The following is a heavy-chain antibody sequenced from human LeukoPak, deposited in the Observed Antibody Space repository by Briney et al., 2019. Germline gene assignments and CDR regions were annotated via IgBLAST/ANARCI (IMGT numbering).Heavy chain of an antibody. J-gene: IGHJ5*02. CDR1: GSSISSSSYY. Sequence: PSETLSLTCTVSGSSISSSSYYWGWLRQPPGKGLEWIGSIYYSGSTYYNPSLKSRVTISVDTSKNQFSLKLSSVTAADTAVYYCARQGGYSSGWYVDGNWFDPWGQGTLVTVSS. CDR3: ARQGGYSSGWYVDGNWFDP. CDR2: IYYSGST. V-gene: IGHV4-39*01. D-gene: IGHD6-19*01.